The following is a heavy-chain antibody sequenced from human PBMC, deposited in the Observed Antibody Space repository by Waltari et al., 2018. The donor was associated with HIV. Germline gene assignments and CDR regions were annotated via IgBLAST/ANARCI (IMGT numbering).Heavy chain of an antibody. V-gene: IGHV3-21*01. CDR1: GLTSSSYS. CDR3: ARDTSFWSSPDLDAFDI. CDR2: ISSSSSYI. Sequence: EVQLVESGGGLVKPGGSLRLSCAASGLTSSSYSMTWVRQAPGKGLEWVSSISSSSSYIYYADSVKGRFTISRDNAKNSLYLQMNSLRAEDTAVYYCARDTSFWSSPDLDAFDIWGQGTMVTVSS. J-gene: IGHJ3*02. D-gene: IGHD3-3*01.